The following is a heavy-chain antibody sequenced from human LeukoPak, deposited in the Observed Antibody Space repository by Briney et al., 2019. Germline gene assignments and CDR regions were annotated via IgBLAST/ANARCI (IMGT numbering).Heavy chain of an antibody. CDR2: INSDGSNT. J-gene: IGHJ1*01. CDR1: GLTFSTYW. D-gene: IGHD3-22*01. CDR3: ARELYYYDLQH. Sequence: GGSLRLSCAASGLTFSTYWMHWARHAPGGGRVWVSHINSDGSNTSYAHSVKGRFTISRDNAKNTLYLQMNSLRAEDTAVYYCARELYYYDLQHWGQGTLITVSS. V-gene: IGHV3-74*01.